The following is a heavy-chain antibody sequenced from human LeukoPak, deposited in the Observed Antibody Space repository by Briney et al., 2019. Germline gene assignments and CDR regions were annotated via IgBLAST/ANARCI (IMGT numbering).Heavy chain of an antibody. CDR2: IHYSGST. CDR3: ARGVHYYGSGSYYLGYYYYMDV. D-gene: IGHD3-10*01. J-gene: IGHJ6*03. CDR1: GGSISSYY. V-gene: IGHV4-59*01. Sequence: PSETLSLTCTVSGGSISSYYWSWIRQPPGKGLEWIGYIHYSGSTNYNPSLKSRVTISVDTSKNQFSLKLSSVTAADTAVYYCARGVHYYGSGSYYLGYYYYMDVWGKGTTVTVSS.